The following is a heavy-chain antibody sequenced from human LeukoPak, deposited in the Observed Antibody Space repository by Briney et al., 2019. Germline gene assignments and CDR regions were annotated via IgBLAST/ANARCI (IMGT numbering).Heavy chain of an antibody. CDR1: GFTFSNYG. CDR3: VKDNPLDY. J-gene: IGHJ4*02. CDR2: IR. D-gene: IGHD1-14*01. Sequence: GGSLRLSCGASGFTFSNYGMLWVRQAPGKGLEWVAFIRSDSVKGRFTIFRDNSKNTLYLHINSLRAEDTAVYYCVKDNPLDYWGQGTLVIVSS. V-gene: IGHV3-30*02.